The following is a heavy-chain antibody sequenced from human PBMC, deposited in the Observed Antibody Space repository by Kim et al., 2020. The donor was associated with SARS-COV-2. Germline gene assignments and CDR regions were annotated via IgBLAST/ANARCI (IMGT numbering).Heavy chain of an antibody. CDR3: ARGGDNSGWGSY. D-gene: IGHD6-19*01. V-gene: IGHV1-2*06. CDR1: GYTFTTYH. Sequence: ASVKVSCKTSGYTFTTYHIHWVRQAPEQGLEWMGQINPASDDTHYAQKFQGRVTMTRDTSISTAYMELSSLRSDDTAVYYCARGGDNSGWGSYWGQGTLLSVSS. CDR2: INPASDDT. J-gene: IGHJ4*02.